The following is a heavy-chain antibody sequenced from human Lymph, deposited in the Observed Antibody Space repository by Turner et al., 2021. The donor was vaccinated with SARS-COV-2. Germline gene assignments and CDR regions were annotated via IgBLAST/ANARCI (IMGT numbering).Heavy chain of an antibody. V-gene: IGHV4-59*08. CDR3: ARHQGSTSGYDHGMNV. CDR1: GVSIISQS. Sequence: VHLQGSAPGLVRPWETLSPTCTVFGVSIISQSWRWYRQSQGRGLEWMGYFYKIGSSDYNPTLRSRVTISVETSKNQLSLNLISMTAADTAVYYCARHQGSTSGYDHGMNVWGQGTAVIVSS. D-gene: IGHD1-1*01. J-gene: IGHJ6*02. CDR2: FYKIGSS.